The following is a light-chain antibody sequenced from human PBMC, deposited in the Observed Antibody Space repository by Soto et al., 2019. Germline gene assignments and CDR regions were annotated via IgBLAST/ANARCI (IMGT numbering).Light chain of an antibody. V-gene: IGKV3-20*01. CDR1: QSVSSTS. J-gene: IGKJ1*01. CDR3: QQYDSSVWT. CDR2: GVS. Sequence: EIVLPQSPGTLSLSPGARATLSCRASQSVSSTSLAWYQQKPGQAPRLLMYGVSSSATGIPDRFSGSGSGTDFTLTINRLEPEDFAVYFCQQYDSSVWTFGQGTKVEIK.